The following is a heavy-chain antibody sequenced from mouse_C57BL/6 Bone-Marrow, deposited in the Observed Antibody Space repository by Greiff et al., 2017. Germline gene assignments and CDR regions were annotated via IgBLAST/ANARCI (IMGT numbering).Heavy chain of an antibody. CDR3: ASPITTVVVMPFAY. CDR1: GFNIKNTY. V-gene: IGHV14-3*01. CDR2: IDPANGNT. D-gene: IGHD1-1*01. Sequence: VQLQQSVAELVRPGASVKLSCTASGFNIKNTYMHWVKQRPEQGLEWIGRIDPANGNTKYAPKFQGKATITADPSSNTAYLQLNSLTSEDTAIYYCASPITTVVVMPFAYWGQGTLVTVSA. J-gene: IGHJ3*01.